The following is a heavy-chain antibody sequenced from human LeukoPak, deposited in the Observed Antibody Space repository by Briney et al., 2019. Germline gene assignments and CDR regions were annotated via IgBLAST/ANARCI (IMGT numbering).Heavy chain of an antibody. J-gene: IGHJ4*02. Sequence: KPSETLSLTCAVYGGSFSGYYWSWIRQPPGEGLEWIGEINHSGSTNYNPSLKSRVTISVDTSKNQFSLKLSSVTAADTAVYYCARGRLPDNDSSSWGFDYWGQGTLVTVSS. CDR1: GGSFSGYY. D-gene: IGHD6-13*01. V-gene: IGHV4-34*01. CDR3: ARGRLPDNDSSSWGFDY. CDR2: INHSGST.